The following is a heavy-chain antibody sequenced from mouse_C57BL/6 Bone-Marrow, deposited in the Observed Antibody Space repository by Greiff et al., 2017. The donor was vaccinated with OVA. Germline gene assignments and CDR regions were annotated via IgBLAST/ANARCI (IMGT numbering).Heavy chain of an antibody. Sequence: VKLQQPGAELVKPGASVKLSCKASGYTFTSYWMHWVKQRPGQGLEWIGMIHPNSGSTNYNEKFKSKATLTVDKSSSTAYMQLSSLTSEDAAVYYCADLHWAFAYWGQGTLVTVSA. CDR1: GYTFTSYW. V-gene: IGHV1-64*01. CDR3: ADLHWAFAY. D-gene: IGHD4-1*01. J-gene: IGHJ3*01. CDR2: IHPNSGST.